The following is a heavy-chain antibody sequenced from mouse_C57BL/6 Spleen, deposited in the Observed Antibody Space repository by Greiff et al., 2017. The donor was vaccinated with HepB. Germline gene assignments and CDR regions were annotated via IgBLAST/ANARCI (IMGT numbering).Heavy chain of an antibody. CDR3: ARRRDYYGSSPYYFDY. CDR1: GYAFSSSW. D-gene: IGHD1-1*01. Sequence: VQLQQSGPELVKPGASVKISCKASGYAFSSSWMNWVKQRPGKGLEWIGRIYPGDGDTNYNGKFKGKATLTADKSSSTAYMQLSSLTSEDSAVYFCARRRDYYGSSPYYFDYWGQGTTLTVSS. J-gene: IGHJ2*01. V-gene: IGHV1-82*01. CDR2: IYPGDGDT.